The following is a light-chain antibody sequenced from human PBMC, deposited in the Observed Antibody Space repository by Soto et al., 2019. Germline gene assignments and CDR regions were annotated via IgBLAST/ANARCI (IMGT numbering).Light chain of an antibody. V-gene: IGKV1-39*01. Sequence: DSQMTQSPSSLSASVGDRVTITCRASQSNSSYLYWYQQKPGKAPKLLIYAASNLQSGVPSRFSGSGSGTDFTLTISSLQPEDFATYYCQRRYSTPWTFGQGTKVEIK. CDR2: AAS. CDR1: QSNSSY. J-gene: IGKJ1*01. CDR3: QRRYSTPWT.